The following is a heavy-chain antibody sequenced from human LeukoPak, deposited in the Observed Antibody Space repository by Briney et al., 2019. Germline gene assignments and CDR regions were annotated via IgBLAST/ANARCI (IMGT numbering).Heavy chain of an antibody. D-gene: IGHD2-15*01. CDR2: IYPGGSDT. CDR1: GYSFTSYW. Sequence: GESLKISCKGSGYSFTSYWIGWVRQMPGKGLEWMGIIYPGGSDTRYSPSFQGRVTISADKSISTAYLQWSSLKASDTAMYYCARQDRYCSGGSCYPGYDAFDIWGQGTMVTVSS. V-gene: IGHV5-51*01. CDR3: ARQDRYCSGGSCYPGYDAFDI. J-gene: IGHJ3*02.